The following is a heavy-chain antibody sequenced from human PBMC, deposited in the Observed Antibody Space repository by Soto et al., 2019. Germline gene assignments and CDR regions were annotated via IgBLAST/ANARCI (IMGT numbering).Heavy chain of an antibody. V-gene: IGHV3-53*01. CDR2: IYSGGST. J-gene: IGHJ6*02. CDR1: GFTVSSNY. CDR3: ARGLARIYDYYGMDV. Sequence: GGSLRLSCAASGFTVSSNYMSWVRQAPGKGLEWVSVIYSGGSTYYADSVKGRFTISRDNSKNTLYLQMNSLRAEDTAVYYCARGLARIYDYYGMDVWGQGTTVTVSS. D-gene: IGHD5-12*01.